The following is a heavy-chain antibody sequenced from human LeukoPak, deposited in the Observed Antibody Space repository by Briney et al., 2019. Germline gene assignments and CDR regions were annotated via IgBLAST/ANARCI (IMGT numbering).Heavy chain of an antibody. CDR1: GFTFSSYG. J-gene: IGHJ4*02. CDR2: ISCDGSNK. D-gene: IGHD6-13*01. Sequence: GGSLRLSCAASGFTFSSYGMHWVRQAPGKGLEWVAVISCDGSNKYYADSVKGRFTISRDNSKNTLYLQMNSLRAEDTAVYYCAKDGSWLFDYWGQGTLVTVSS. V-gene: IGHV3-30*18. CDR3: AKDGSWLFDY.